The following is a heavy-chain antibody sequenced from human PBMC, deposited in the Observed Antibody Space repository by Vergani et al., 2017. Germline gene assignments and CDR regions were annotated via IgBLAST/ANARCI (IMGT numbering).Heavy chain of an antibody. J-gene: IGHJ4*02. V-gene: IGHV3-21*01. CDR2: ISSSSSYI. CDR3: ASNRAAAGNSPFDY. CDR1: GFTFSSYS. D-gene: IGHD6-13*01. Sequence: EVQLVESGGGLVKPGGSLRLSCAASGFTFSSYSMNWVRQAPGKGLGWVSSISSSSSYIYYADSVKGRFTISRDNAKNSLYLQMNSLRAEDTAVYYCASNRAAAGNSPFDYWGQGTLVTVSS.